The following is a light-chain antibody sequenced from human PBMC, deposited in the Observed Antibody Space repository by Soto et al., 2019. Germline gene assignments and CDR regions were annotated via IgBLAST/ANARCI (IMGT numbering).Light chain of an antibody. V-gene: IGLV4-69*01. CDR1: GGHSSYA. J-gene: IGLJ3*02. CDR2: LNSDGSH. CDR3: QTWGTGPWV. Sequence: QPVLTQSPSASASRGASVKLTCTLSGGHSSYAIAWHQQQPEKGPRYLMKLNSDGSHSKWDGIPDRFSGSSSGAERYLTISSLQSEDEADYYCQTWGTGPWVFGGGTKLTVL.